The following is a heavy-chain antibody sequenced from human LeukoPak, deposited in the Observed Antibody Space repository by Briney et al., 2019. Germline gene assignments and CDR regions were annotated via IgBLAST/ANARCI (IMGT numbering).Heavy chain of an antibody. CDR2: INWNGGST. D-gene: IGHD2-2*01. Sequence: PGGSLRLSCAASGFTFDDYGMSWVRQAPGKGLEWVSGINWNGGSTGYADSVKGRSTISRDNAKNSLYLQMNSLRAEDTALYYCARVDNIVVVPAASYYFDYWGQGTLVTVSS. J-gene: IGHJ4*02. V-gene: IGHV3-20*04. CDR3: ARVDNIVVVPAASYYFDY. CDR1: GFTFDDYG.